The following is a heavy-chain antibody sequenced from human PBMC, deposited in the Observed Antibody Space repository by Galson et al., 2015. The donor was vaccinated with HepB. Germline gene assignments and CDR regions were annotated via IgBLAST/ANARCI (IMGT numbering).Heavy chain of an antibody. V-gene: IGHV3-30*18. CDR1: GFTFSSYG. J-gene: IGHJ6*02. D-gene: IGHD6-6*01. Sequence: SLRLSCAASGFTFSSYGMHWVRQAPGKGLGWVAVISYDGSNKYYADSVKGRFTISRDNSKNTLYLQMNSLRAEDTAVYYCAKRLTRLYYYCGMDVWGQGTTVTVSS. CDR3: AKRLTRLYYYCGMDV. CDR2: ISYDGSNK.